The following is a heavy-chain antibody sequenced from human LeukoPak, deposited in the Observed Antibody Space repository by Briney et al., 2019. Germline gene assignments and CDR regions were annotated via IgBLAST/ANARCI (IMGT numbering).Heavy chain of an antibody. Sequence: PSETLSLTCTVSGGSISSGSYYWSWIRQPAGKGLEWIGRIYTSGSTNYNPSLKSRVTISVDTSKNQFSLKLSSVTAADTAVYYCARAPTVTSPFDIWGQGTVVTVSS. CDR3: ARAPTVTSPFDI. V-gene: IGHV4-61*02. CDR2: IYTSGST. D-gene: IGHD4-11*01. CDR1: GGSISSGSYY. J-gene: IGHJ3*02.